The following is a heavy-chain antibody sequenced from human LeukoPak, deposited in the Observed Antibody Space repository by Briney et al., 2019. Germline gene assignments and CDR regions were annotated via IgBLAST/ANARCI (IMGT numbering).Heavy chain of an antibody. J-gene: IGHJ4*02. Sequence: GGSLRLSCAASVFTASSYWMNWVRQAPGKGLEWVANIKEDGSDKYYVDSVKGRFTISRDNAKNSLYLQMNSLRAEDTAVYYCARYRDSSGYYGYDFDYLGQGTLVTVSS. CDR2: IKEDGSDK. D-gene: IGHD3-22*01. CDR1: VFTASSYW. CDR3: ARYRDSSGYYGYDFDY. V-gene: IGHV3-7*04.